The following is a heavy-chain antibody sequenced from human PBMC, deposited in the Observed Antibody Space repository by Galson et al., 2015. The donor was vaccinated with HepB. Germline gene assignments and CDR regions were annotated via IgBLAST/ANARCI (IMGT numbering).Heavy chain of an antibody. CDR2: IDWDDDK. Sequence: PALVKPTQTLTLTCAFSGFSLTTGGMCVSWIRQPPGKALEWLARIDWDDDKYYSTSLKTRLTISKDTSKNQVVLTMTNMDPVDTATYYCARIHPGGDHFDYWGQGTLVTVSS. V-gene: IGHV2-70*11. CDR3: ARIHPGGDHFDY. D-gene: IGHD3-16*01. J-gene: IGHJ4*02. CDR1: GFSLTTGGMC.